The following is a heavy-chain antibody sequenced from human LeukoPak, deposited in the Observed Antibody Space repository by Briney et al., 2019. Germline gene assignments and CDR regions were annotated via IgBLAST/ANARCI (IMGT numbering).Heavy chain of an antibody. V-gene: IGHV3-48*04. J-gene: IGHJ4*02. CDR2: ISSSSSTI. CDR1: GFTFSSSS. Sequence: PGGSLRLSCAASGFTFSSSSMNWVRQAPGKGLEWVSYISSSSSTIYYADSVKGRFTISRDNAKNSLYLQMNSLRAEDTAVYYCARRIAAAAAPFDYWGQGTLVTVSS. CDR3: ARRIAAAAAPFDY. D-gene: IGHD6-13*01.